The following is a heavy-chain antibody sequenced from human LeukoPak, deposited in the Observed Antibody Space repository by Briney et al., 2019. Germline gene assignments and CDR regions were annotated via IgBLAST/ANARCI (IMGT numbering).Heavy chain of an antibody. J-gene: IGHJ5*02. Sequence: GGSLKLSCVASGFTFTSDAMNWVRQAPGKGLEWVSSTVSRGTTQYADSVKGRFTVSRDTSKNTLYLQMNSLRADDTAVYYCAKCSTSAYTTGWCNWIDPWGQGTLVTVSS. D-gene: IGHD6-19*01. V-gene: IGHV3-23*01. CDR3: AKCSTSAYTTGWCNWIDP. CDR2: TVSRGTT. CDR1: GFTFTSDA.